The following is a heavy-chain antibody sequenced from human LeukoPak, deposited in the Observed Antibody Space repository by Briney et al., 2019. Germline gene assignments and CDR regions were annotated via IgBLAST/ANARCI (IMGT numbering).Heavy chain of an antibody. Sequence: GGPLRLSCAASGFSFGSYAMSWVRQAPGKGLEWVSAISGDGGSPWYAGSVRGRSTISRDNSKNTVYLQMESLRAEDTALYFCARDRDFPRDQFDYWGQGTLVTVSS. CDR3: ARDRDFPRDQFDY. D-gene: IGHD2-21*02. V-gene: IGHV3-23*01. CDR1: GFSFGSYA. CDR2: ISGDGGSP. J-gene: IGHJ4*02.